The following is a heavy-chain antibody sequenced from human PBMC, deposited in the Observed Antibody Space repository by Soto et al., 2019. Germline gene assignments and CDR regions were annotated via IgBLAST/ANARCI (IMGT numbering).Heavy chain of an antibody. D-gene: IGHD6-13*01. Sequence: QVQLVQSGAEVKKPGASVKVSCKASGYTFTSYGISWVRQAPGQGLEWMGWISAYNGNTNYAQKLQGRVSMTTDTSTSTAYMELRSLRSDDTAVYYCARVASEYSSSQGPGFDYWGQGTLVTVSS. V-gene: IGHV1-18*01. CDR3: ARVASEYSSSQGPGFDY. CDR2: ISAYNGNT. J-gene: IGHJ4*02. CDR1: GYTFTSYG.